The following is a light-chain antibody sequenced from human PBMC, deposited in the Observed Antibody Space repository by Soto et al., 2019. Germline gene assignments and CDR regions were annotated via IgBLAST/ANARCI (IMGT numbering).Light chain of an antibody. J-gene: IGKJ1*01. CDR1: QGVSSN. Sequence: EIVLTQSPGTLSLSPGERATLSCRASQGVSSNLAWYQQKPGQAPRLLIYGASSRAAGIPDRFSGSESGTDFTLTISRLEPEDFAIYYCHQYGSSPGTFGQGTKVDIK. CDR2: GAS. CDR3: HQYGSSPGT. V-gene: IGKV3-20*01.